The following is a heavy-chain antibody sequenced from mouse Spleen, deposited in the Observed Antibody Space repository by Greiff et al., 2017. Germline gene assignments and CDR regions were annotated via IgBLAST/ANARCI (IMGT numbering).Heavy chain of an antibody. V-gene: IGHV5-9-3*01. Sequence: EVQLQESGGGLVKLGGSLKLSCAASGFTFSSYAMSWVRQTPEKRLEWVATISSGGGNTYYPDSVKGRFTISRDNAKNTLYLQMSSLKSEDTAMYYCARHGYYAMDYWGQGTSVTVSS. J-gene: IGHJ4*01. CDR3: ARHGYYAMDY. CDR2: ISSGGGNT. CDR1: GFTFSSYA.